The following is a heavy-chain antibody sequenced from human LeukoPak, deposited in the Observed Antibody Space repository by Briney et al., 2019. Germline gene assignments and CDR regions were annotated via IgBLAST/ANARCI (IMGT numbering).Heavy chain of an antibody. CDR3: ARKRGYSGYLDY. CDR1: GGSISSSSYY. CDR2: IYYSGST. D-gene: IGHD5-12*01. Sequence: KTSETLSLTCAVSGGSISSSSYYWGWIRQPPGKGLEWIGSIYYSGSTYYNPSLKSRVTISVDTSKNQFSLKLSSVTAADTAVYYCARKRGYSGYLDYWGQGTLVTVSS. J-gene: IGHJ4*02. V-gene: IGHV4-39*01.